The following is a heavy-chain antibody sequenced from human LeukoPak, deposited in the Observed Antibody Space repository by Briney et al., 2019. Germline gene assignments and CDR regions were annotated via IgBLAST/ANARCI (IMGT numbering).Heavy chain of an antibody. CDR3: AKDPDCTSGICHTFFDY. D-gene: IGHD2-8*01. CDR1: GFTFSNYA. CDR2: ISGSGGST. V-gene: IGHV3-23*01. Sequence: GGTLRLSCAGSGFTFSNYAMSWVRQAPGKGLEWVSAISGSGGSTYYADSVKGRFTISRDNSKNTLYLQMNSLRAEDTAVYYCAKDPDCTSGICHTFFDYWGQGTLVTVSS. J-gene: IGHJ4*02.